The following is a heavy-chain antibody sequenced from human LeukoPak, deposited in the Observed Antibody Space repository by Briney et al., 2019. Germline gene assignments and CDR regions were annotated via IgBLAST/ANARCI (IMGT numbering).Heavy chain of an antibody. CDR2: ISGSGGTA. CDR1: GFTFSIYA. V-gene: IGHV3-23*01. J-gene: IGHJ3*02. D-gene: IGHD6-13*01. Sequence: PGGSLRLSCAASGFTFSIYAMSWVRQAPGKGLEWVSAISGSGGTAYYADSVKGRFTISRDNSKNTLYLQMNSLRAEDTAVYYCARLGGGHSSSWYDAFDIWGQGTMVTVSS. CDR3: ARLGGGHSSSWYDAFDI.